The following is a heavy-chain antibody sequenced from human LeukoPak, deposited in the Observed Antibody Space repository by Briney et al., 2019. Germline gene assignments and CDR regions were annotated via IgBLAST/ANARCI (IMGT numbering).Heavy chain of an antibody. Sequence: SETLSLTCTVSGYSISSGYYWGWIRQPPGKGLEWIESIYHSGSTYYNPSLKSRVTISVDTSKNQFSLKLSSVTAADTAVYYCARGRRVASYYFDYWGQGTLVTVSS. CDR1: GYSISSGYY. CDR2: IYHSGST. CDR3: ARGRRVASYYFDY. J-gene: IGHJ4*02. V-gene: IGHV4-38-2*02.